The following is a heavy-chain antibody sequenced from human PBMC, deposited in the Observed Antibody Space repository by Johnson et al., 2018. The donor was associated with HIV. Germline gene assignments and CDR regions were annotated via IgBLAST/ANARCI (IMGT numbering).Heavy chain of an antibody. CDR1: EFTFGHYW. D-gene: IGHD4/OR15-4a*01. V-gene: IGHV3-7*03. CDR2: INQDGSEK. J-gene: IGHJ3*01. CDR3: TTDPNYGVTFDL. Sequence: VQLVESGGGLVQPGGSLRLSCAASEFTFGHYWISWLRQAPGNGLEWVANINQDGSEKLYVDSVKVRFTISRDDSKNTLDLQMHSLKTEDTAVYYCTTDPNYGVTFDLWGPGTLVTVSS.